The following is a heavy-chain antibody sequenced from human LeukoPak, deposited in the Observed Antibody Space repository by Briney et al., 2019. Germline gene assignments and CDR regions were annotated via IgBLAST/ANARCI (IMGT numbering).Heavy chain of an antibody. CDR3: ARQGGIFYYGSGSSAHIDY. CDR1: GGSISSYY. CDR2: IYYSGST. J-gene: IGHJ4*02. Sequence: PSETLSLTCTVSGGSISSYYWSWIRQPPGKGLEWIGYIYYSGSTNYNPSLKSRVTISVDTSKNQFSLKLSSVTAADTAVYYCARQGGIFYYGSGSSAHIDYWGQGTLVTVSS. D-gene: IGHD3-10*01. V-gene: IGHV4-59*08.